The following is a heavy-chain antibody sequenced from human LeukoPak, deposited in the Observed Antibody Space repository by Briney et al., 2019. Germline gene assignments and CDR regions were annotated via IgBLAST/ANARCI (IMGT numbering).Heavy chain of an antibody. CDR3: AKASWVSTADAVL. V-gene: IGHV3-23*01. Sequence: GGSLTLSCVASGFTFSSYAMSWVRETPARGLEWVSSLRGNGDAFYADSVKGRFTLSRDESRNAVYLQLNKLRVEDTAIYYCAKASWVSTADAVLWGQGTVVTVSS. J-gene: IGHJ4*02. CDR1: GFTFSSYA. CDR2: LRGNGDA. D-gene: IGHD3-16*01.